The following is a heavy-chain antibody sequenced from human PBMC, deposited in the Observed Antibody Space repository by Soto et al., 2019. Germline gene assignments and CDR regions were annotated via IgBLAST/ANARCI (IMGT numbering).Heavy chain of an antibody. J-gene: IGHJ4*02. V-gene: IGHV3-64D*06. Sequence: PGGSLRLSCSASGFTFSSYAMHWVRQAPGKGLEYVSAISSNGGSTYYADSVKGRFTISRDNSKNTLYLQMSSLRAEDTAVYYCVKENVDTAMVSAHWGQGTLVTVSS. CDR2: ISSNGGST. D-gene: IGHD5-18*01. CDR3: VKENVDTAMVSAH. CDR1: GFTFSSYA.